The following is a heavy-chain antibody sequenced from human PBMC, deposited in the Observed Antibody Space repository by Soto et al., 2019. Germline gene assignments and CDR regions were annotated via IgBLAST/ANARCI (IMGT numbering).Heavy chain of an antibody. CDR2: ISSRSATI. Sequence: EVQLVESGGGLVQPGGSLRLSCAASGFTFRDYSMTWVRQAPGKGLEWVSYISSRSATIEYADSVKGRFTISRDNAMNLLYLQMNSLRAEDTAVYYCARRFFDRFLTADHINYDYWGQGTLVAVSS. J-gene: IGHJ4*02. V-gene: IGHV3-48*01. CDR1: GFTFRDYS. D-gene: IGHD3-9*01. CDR3: ARRFFDRFLTADHINYDY.